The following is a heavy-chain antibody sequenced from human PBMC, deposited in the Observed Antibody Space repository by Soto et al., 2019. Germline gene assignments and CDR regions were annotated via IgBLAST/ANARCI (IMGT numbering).Heavy chain of an antibody. Sequence: EVQLVESGGGLVQPGRSLRLSCAASGFTFDDYAMHWVRQAPGKGLEWVSGISWNSGSIGYADSVKGRFTISRDNAKNSLYLQMNSLRAEDTALYYCAKGLRIAVAGSRFDPWGQGTLLTVSS. CDR1: GFTFDDYA. J-gene: IGHJ5*02. V-gene: IGHV3-9*01. CDR3: AKGLRIAVAGSRFDP. CDR2: ISWNSGSI. D-gene: IGHD6-19*01.